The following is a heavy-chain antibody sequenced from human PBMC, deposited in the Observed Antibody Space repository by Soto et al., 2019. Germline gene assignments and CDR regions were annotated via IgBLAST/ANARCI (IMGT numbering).Heavy chain of an antibody. D-gene: IGHD5-12*01. CDR1: GFTFSSYA. CDR2: ISGSDSST. CDR3: AKAISGYNAPLDH. J-gene: IGHJ4*02. Sequence: PGGSLRLSCAASGFTFSSYAMNWVRQAPGKGLEWVSVISGSDSSTYYADSVKGRFTISRDNSKNTLYVQMNSLRAEDTAVYYCAKAISGYNAPLDHWGQGTRVTSPQ. V-gene: IGHV3-23*01.